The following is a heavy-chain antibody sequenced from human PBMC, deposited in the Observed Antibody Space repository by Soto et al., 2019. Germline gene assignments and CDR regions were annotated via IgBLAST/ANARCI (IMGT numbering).Heavy chain of an antibody. J-gene: IGHJ4*02. Sequence: QVQLVQSGGEIKKPGASVNVSCKASGYTFTRYGISWVRQAPGQGFEWMGWISGKNDRRNHAQKFRGRITMTTDTSTNTAYLEVRSLGSDDTAIYYCAREINGYEDYWGQGTLVIVSS. V-gene: IGHV1-18*04. CDR2: ISGKNDRR. CDR3: AREINGYEDY. D-gene: IGHD5-12*01. CDR1: GYTFTRYG.